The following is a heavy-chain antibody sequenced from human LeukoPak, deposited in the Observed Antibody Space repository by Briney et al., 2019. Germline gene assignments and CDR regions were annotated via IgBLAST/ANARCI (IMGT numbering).Heavy chain of an antibody. CDR1: GASITNYY. J-gene: IGHJ4*02. Sequence: SETLSLTCTVSGASITNYYWSWIRQSAGKGLEWIGRIYPSGSTHSNPSLKSRVTMSLDTSKNQFSLGLSSVTAADTAVYYCARVRPNWNDGTFDYWGQGTLVTVSS. CDR2: IYPSGST. CDR3: ARVRPNWNDGTFDY. V-gene: IGHV4-4*07. D-gene: IGHD1-1*01.